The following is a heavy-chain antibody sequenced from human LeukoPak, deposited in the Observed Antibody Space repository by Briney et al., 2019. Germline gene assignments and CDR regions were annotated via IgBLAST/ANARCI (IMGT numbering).Heavy chain of an antibody. CDR1: GYTFTGYG. J-gene: IGHJ3*02. Sequence: ASVKVSCKASGYTFTGYGISWVRQAPGQGLEWMGWISAYNGNTNYAQKLQGRVTMTTDTSTSTAYMELRSLRSDDTAVYYCAREYCSSTSCYRDAFDIWGQGTMVTVSS. CDR3: AREYCSSTSCYRDAFDI. CDR2: ISAYNGNT. V-gene: IGHV1-18*01. D-gene: IGHD2-2*01.